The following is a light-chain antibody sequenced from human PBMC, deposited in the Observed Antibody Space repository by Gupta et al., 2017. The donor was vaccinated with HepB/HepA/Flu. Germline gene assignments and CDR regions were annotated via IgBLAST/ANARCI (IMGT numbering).Light chain of an antibody. V-gene: IGKV3-11*01. CDR3: QQRSNWPPAT. CDR1: QSVSSY. CDR2: DAS. J-gene: IGKJ3*01. Sequence: EIVLTQSPATLSLSPGERATLSCRASQSVSSYLAWYQQNPGQAPRLLIYDASNRATGIPARFSGSGSGTDGTLTISSLEPEDFAVYYCQQRSNWPPATFGPGTKVDIK.